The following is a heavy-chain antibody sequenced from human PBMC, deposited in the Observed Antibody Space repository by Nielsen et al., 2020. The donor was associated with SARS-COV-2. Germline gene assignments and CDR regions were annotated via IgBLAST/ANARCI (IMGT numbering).Heavy chain of an antibody. D-gene: IGHD3-22*01. CDR3: ARLTYYYDSSGSPRFDAFDI. Sequence: GSLRLSCTVSDGSISSSSYYWGWIRQPPGKGLEWIGSIYYSGSTYYNPSLKSRVTISVDTSKNQFSLKLSSVTAADTAVYYCARLTYYYDSSGSPRFDAFDIWGQGTMVTVSS. V-gene: IGHV4-39*01. CDR1: DGSISSSSYY. CDR2: IYYSGST. J-gene: IGHJ3*02.